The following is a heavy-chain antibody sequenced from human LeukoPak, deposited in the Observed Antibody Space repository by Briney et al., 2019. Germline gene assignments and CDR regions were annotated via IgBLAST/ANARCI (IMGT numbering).Heavy chain of an antibody. D-gene: IGHD3-10*01. CDR2: ISGSGGST. V-gene: IGHV3-23*01. J-gene: IGHJ4*02. Sequence: PGGSLRLSCAASGFTFSSYAMSWVRQAPGKGLEWVSAISGSGGSTYYADSVKGRFTISRDNSKNTLYLQMNSLRAEDTAVYYCAKVCYGSGSYNYFDYWGQGTLVTVSS. CDR1: GFTFSSYA. CDR3: AKVCYGSGSYNYFDY.